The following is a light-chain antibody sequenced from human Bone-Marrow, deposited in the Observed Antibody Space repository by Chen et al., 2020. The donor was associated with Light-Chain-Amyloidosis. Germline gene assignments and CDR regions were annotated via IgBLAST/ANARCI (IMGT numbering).Light chain of an antibody. CDR1: DLPTKY. J-gene: IGLJ2*01. CDR2: RDT. V-gene: IGLV3-25*03. Sequence: SYELTQPPSVSASPGQTARITCSGDDLPTKYAYWYQQKPGQAPVLVIHRDTERPSGISERFSGSSSGTTATLTLSGVQAEDEADYHCQSADSSGTYEVIFGGGTKLTVL. CDR3: QSADSSGTYEVI.